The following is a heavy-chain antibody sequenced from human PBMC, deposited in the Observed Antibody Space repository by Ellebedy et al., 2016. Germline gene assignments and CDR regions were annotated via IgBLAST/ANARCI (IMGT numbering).Heavy chain of an antibody. Sequence: ASVKVSCXASGYTFTSYAMHWVRQAPGQRLEWMGWINAGNGNTKYSQKFQGRVTITRDTSASTAYMALSSLRSEDTAVYYCARAYYDYVWGSPRGYYFDYWGQGTLVTVSS. CDR2: INAGNGNT. D-gene: IGHD3-16*01. CDR3: ARAYYDYVWGSPRGYYFDY. V-gene: IGHV1-3*01. CDR1: GYTFTSYA. J-gene: IGHJ4*02.